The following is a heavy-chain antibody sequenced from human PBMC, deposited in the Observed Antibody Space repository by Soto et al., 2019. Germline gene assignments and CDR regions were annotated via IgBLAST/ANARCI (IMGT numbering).Heavy chain of an antibody. V-gene: IGHV3-23*01. Sequence: GGSLRLSCAASGFTFSRYAMSWVRQARGKGLEWVSAISGSGGSTYYADSVKGRFTISRDNSKNTLYLQMNSLRAEDTAVYYCAKGGPSKHWLTLFDYWGQGTLVTVSS. CDR3: AKGGPSKHWLTLFDY. CDR1: GFTFSRYA. CDR2: ISGSGGST. D-gene: IGHD6-19*01. J-gene: IGHJ4*02.